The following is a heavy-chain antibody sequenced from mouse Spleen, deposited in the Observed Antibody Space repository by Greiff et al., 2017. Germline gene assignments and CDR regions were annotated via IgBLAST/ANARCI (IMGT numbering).Heavy chain of an antibody. CDR1: GFTFSSYY. CDR2: ISSGGGST. D-gene: IGHD2-1*01. J-gene: IGHJ2*01. V-gene: IGHV5-12-1*01. CDR3: ARECYGNYRSYFDY. Sequence: EVQVVESGGGLVKLGGSLKLSCAASGFTFSSYYMSWVRQTPEKRLEWVATISSGGGSTYYPDSVKGRFTISRDNAKNTLYLQMSSLNSEDTAVYYCARECYGNYRSYFDYWGQGTTLTVSS.